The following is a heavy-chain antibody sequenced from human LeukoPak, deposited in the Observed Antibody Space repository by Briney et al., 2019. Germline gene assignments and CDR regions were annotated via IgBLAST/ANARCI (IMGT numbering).Heavy chain of an antibody. CDR3: ARGARSSDY. D-gene: IGHD3-10*01. J-gene: IGHJ4*02. Sequence: SETLSLTCTVSGGSIASSSYHWGWIRQPPGKGLEWIGYIYYSGSTYYNPSLKSRVTISVDTSKNQFSLKLSSVTAADTAVYYCARGARSSDYWGQGTLVTVSS. CDR1: GGSIASSSYH. V-gene: IGHV4-31*03. CDR2: IYYSGST.